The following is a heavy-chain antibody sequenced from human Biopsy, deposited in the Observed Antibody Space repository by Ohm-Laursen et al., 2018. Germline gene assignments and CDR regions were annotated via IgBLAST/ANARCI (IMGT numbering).Heavy chain of an antibody. CDR1: GESFNGYY. V-gene: IGHV4-34*01. CDR3: ARATNSTGWPYYYFYGMDV. J-gene: IGHJ6*02. CDR2: INHSGRT. D-gene: IGHD2/OR15-2a*01. Sequence: SDTLSLTCAVYGESFNGYYWSWIRQTPGKGLEWIGEINHSGRTNYNPCLKSRVTISVDTSKNQFSLKVRSVTAADTAVYYCARATNSTGWPYYYFYGMDVWGQGTTVTVSS.